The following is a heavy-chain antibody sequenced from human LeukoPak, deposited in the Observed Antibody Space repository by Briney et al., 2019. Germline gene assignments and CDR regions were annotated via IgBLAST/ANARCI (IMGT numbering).Heavy chain of an antibody. J-gene: IGHJ3*01. CDR3: ARDAGWDLLHAFDV. CDR1: GDSVSSNLAS. D-gene: IGHD3-10*01. V-gene: IGHV6-1*01. CDR2: TYYRSKWYN. Sequence: SQTLSLTCAISGDSVSSNLASWNWIRQSPSRGLEWLGRTYYRSKWYNDYAVSVKSRISIKSDTSKNQFSLQLNSVTPEDTAVYYCARDAGWDLLHAFDVWGQGQWSPSLQ.